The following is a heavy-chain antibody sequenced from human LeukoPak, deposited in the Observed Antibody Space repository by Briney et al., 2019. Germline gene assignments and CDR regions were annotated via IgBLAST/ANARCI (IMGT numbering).Heavy chain of an antibody. J-gene: IGHJ4*02. Sequence: GGSLRLSCAASGFTFSSNWMSWVRQAPGKGLEWVANIKQDGSEKYYVDSVKGRSTISKDNAKKSFYLQMNSLRAEDTALYYCARETYGSVPEYYFDYRGQGTPVTASS. V-gene: IGHV3-7*01. D-gene: IGHD3-10*01. CDR2: IKQDGSEK. CDR3: ARETYGSVPEYYFDY. CDR1: GFTFSSNW.